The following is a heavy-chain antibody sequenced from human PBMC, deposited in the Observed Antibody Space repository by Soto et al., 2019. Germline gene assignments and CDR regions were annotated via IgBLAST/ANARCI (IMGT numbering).Heavy chain of an antibody. Sequence: GGSLRLSCAASGFTFSSYAMSWVRQAPGKGLEWVSAISGSGGSTYYADSVKGRFTISRDNSKNTLYLQMNSLRAEDTAVYYCAKDTDIVVVVAATPSAFDIWGQGTMVTVSS. CDR2: ISGSGGST. CDR3: AKDTDIVVVVAATPSAFDI. V-gene: IGHV3-23*01. CDR1: GFTFSSYA. D-gene: IGHD2-15*01. J-gene: IGHJ3*02.